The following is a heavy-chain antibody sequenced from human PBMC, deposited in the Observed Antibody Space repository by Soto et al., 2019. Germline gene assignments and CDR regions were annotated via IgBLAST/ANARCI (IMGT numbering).Heavy chain of an antibody. J-gene: IGHJ4*02. D-gene: IGHD4-4*01. CDR1: GFTFSSYG. CDR2: ISYDGSNK. CDR3: AKEHSSYFDY. Sequence: LRLSCAASGFTFSSYGMHWVRQAPGKGLEWVAVISYDGSNKYYADSVKGRFTISRDNSKNTLYLQMNSLRAEDTAVYYCAKEHSSYFDYWGQGTLVTVSS. V-gene: IGHV3-30*18.